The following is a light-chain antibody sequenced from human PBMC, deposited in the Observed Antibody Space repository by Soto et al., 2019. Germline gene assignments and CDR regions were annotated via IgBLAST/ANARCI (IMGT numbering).Light chain of an antibody. CDR2: KAS. Sequence: DIPMTQSPSTLSTSVGDRVTITCRASQSINNWLAWYQQKPGKAPKLLIYKASSLESGVPSRFSGSGSGTEFTLAISSLQPDDFATYYCQQYNTYSPTFGQGTKVEIK. J-gene: IGKJ1*01. CDR3: QQYNTYSPT. V-gene: IGKV1-5*03. CDR1: QSINNW.